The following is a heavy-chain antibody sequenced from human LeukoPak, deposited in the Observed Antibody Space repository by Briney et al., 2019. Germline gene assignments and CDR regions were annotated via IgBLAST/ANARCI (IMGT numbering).Heavy chain of an antibody. CDR3: AKDIDSSWYAEYFQH. CDR2: ISGDGGST. V-gene: IGHV3-43*02. CDR1: GCSFADYA. J-gene: IGHJ1*01. Sequence: PGGPLRLSCEAPGCSFADYAMHWVRQVPGKGLEWVSLISGDGGSTYSANSVKGRFTISRDNSKNSLYLQMNSLRTEDTALYYCAKDIDSSWYAEYFQHWGQGTLVTVSS. D-gene: IGHD6-13*01.